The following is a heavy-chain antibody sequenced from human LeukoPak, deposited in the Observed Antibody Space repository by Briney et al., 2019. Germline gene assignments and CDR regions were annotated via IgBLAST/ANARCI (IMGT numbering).Heavy chain of an antibody. V-gene: IGHV3-74*03. CDR1: VFTFSAYL. CDR2: NSSDGSTT. D-gene: IGHD2-8*01. Sequence: GGSLRLSCAASVFTFSAYLMHWGRHAPGGGLGWVSRNSSDGSTTTYADSVKGRFTISRDNAKNTLYLQMNSLSAEDTAVYYCAKDLRIRAGVPDYWGQGTLVTVSS. J-gene: IGHJ4*02. CDR3: AKDLRIRAGVPDY.